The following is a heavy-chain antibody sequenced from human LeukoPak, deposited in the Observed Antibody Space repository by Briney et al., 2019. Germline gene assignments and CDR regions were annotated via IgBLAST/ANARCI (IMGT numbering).Heavy chain of an antibody. D-gene: IGHD5-24*01. CDR1: GFTFSSYA. V-gene: IGHV3-23*01. Sequence: GGSLRLSCAASGFTFSSYAMSWVRQAPGKGLEWVSAISGSGGSTYYADSVKGRFTISRDDSKNTLYLQMNSLRAEDTAVYYCAKDRRDGYNPFFDYWGQGTLVTVSS. CDR2: ISGSGGST. CDR3: AKDRRDGYNPFFDY. J-gene: IGHJ4*02.